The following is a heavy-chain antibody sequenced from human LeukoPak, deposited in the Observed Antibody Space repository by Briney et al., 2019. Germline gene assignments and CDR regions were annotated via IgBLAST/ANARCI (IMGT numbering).Heavy chain of an antibody. Sequence: GGSLRLSCAASGFTFSNYWMTWVRQAPGKGLEWVSYISSSGSTIYYADSVKGRFTISRDNSKNTLYLQMNSLRAEDTAVYYCAKDEWAGRDTAMVGDYWGQGTLVTVSS. V-gene: IGHV3-48*01. CDR1: GFTFSNYW. CDR2: ISSSGSTI. CDR3: AKDEWAGRDTAMVGDY. D-gene: IGHD5-18*01. J-gene: IGHJ4*02.